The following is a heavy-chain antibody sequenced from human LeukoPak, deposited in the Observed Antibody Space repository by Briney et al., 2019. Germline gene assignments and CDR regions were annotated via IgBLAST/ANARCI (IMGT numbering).Heavy chain of an antibody. Sequence: ASVKVSCKASGGPFINYAISWVRQAPGQGLEWMGGIIPIFDTADYAQNFQGRLTITADESTSTAYMELSSLRAEDTAMYYCARDLLGSPTGYSSGAWDYWGQEPWSPSPQ. V-gene: IGHV1-69*13. D-gene: IGHD3-9*01. J-gene: IGHJ4*01. CDR2: IIPIFDTA. CDR3: ARDLLGSPTGYSSGAWDY. CDR1: GGPFINYA.